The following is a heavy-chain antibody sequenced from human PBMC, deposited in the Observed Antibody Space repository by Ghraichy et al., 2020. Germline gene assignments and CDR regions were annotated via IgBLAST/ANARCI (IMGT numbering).Heavy chain of an antibody. Sequence: GGSLRLSCAASGFTFNKFWMAWVRQAPGRGLELVANIHGLGTQKYYLDSVKGRFTISRDNAKNSLYLQMNGLGVEDTAVYFCVRDGPPRTAFAYWGQGTLVSVSS. D-gene: IGHD1-14*01. CDR3: VRDGPPRTAFAY. CDR2: IHGLGTQK. CDR1: GFTFNKFW. J-gene: IGHJ4*02. V-gene: IGHV3-7*04.